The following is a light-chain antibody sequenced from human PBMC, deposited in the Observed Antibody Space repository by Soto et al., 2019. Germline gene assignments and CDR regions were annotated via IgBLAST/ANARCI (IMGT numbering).Light chain of an antibody. CDR3: NSYTRRGTQV. J-gene: IGLJ1*01. V-gene: IGLV2-14*01. CDR1: SGDVGGYDY. Sequence: QSALTQPASVSGSPGQSITISCTGTSGDVGGYDYVSWYQQSPGKAPKLIIYEVSKRPSGVTNRFSGSKSDNTASLTISGLQAEDEADYYCNSYTRRGTQVFGTGTKLTVL. CDR2: EVS.